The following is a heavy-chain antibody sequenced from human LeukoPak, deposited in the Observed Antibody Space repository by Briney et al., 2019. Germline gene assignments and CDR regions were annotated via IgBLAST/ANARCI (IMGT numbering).Heavy chain of an antibody. J-gene: IGHJ4*02. CDR2: ISDTGAST. CDR3: AKDTSIGRYCTNGVCSPFDY. V-gene: IGHV3-23*01. Sequence: VGSLRLSCAGSGFTFSSYAMSWVRQAPGKGLEWGSAISDTGASTYDADSVKGRFTISRDNSRSTMYLQMNSLRAEDTALYYCAKDTSIGRYCTNGVCSPFDYWGQGTLVTVSS. D-gene: IGHD2-8*01. CDR1: GFTFSSYA.